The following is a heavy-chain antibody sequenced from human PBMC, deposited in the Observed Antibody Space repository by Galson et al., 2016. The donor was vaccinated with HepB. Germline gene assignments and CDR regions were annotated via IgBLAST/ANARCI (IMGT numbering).Heavy chain of an antibody. CDR3: AKDITTEASGLNY. J-gene: IGHJ4*02. D-gene: IGHD3-22*01. CDR1: GLTFSDYW. V-gene: IGHV3-7*03. CDR2: INRDGSVT. Sequence: SLRLSCAVSGLTFSDYWMSWVRQAPGKGLEWVANINRDGSVTHYVDSVEGRFTISRDNAKHSLYLQMNSLRTEDTALYYCAKDITTEASGLNYWGQGTLVTVSS.